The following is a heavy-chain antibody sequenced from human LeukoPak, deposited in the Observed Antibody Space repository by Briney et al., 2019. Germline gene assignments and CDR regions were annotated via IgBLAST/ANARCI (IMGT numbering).Heavy chain of an antibody. D-gene: IGHD3-10*01. J-gene: IGHJ4*02. V-gene: IGHV3-74*01. CDR3: ARADSITMVRGVTD. CDR2: ISSDGSIT. Sequence: GGSLRLSCAASGFTFSSYWMHWVRQAPGKGLVWVSRISSDGSITTYADSVRGRFTISRDNAKSTLYLQMNSLRAEDTAVYYCARADSITMVRGVTDWGQGTLVTVSS. CDR1: GFTFSSYW.